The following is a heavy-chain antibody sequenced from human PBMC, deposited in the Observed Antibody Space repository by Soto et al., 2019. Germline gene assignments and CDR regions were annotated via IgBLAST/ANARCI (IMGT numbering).Heavy chain of an antibody. V-gene: IGHV3-23*05. D-gene: IGHD3-3*01. CDR3: VSWIFAHLDL. Sequence: PAGSLTLTCTASGVIFSGHTRTWVRQAPGKGLEWVASIYQSGASTNYAYPVKRRFTTSRNNSNNMLLLQINSLRAADAALYYCVSWIFAHLDLWGQGTAVTVSS. J-gene: IGHJ5*02. CDR2: IYQSGAST. CDR1: GVIFSGHT.